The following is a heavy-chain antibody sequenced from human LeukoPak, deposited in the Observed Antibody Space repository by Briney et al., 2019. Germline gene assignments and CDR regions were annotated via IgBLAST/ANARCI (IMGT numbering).Heavy chain of an antibody. D-gene: IGHD6-13*01. V-gene: IGHV3-64*01. Sequence: GGSLRLSCAASGFTFSSYAMHWVRQAPGKGLEYVSAISSNGGSTYYANSVKGRFTISRDNSKNTLYLQMNSLRVEDTAVYYCASRYSSSWYVLDYWGQGTLVTVST. CDR1: GFTFSSYA. J-gene: IGHJ4*02. CDR2: ISSNGGST. CDR3: ASRYSSSWYVLDY.